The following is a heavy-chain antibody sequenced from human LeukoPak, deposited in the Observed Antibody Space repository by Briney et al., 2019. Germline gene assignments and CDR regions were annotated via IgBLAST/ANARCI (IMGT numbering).Heavy chain of an antibody. V-gene: IGHV4-30-4*01. D-gene: IGHD3-22*01. Sequence: PSETLSLTCTVSGGSISSGDYYWRWIRQPPGKGLEWIGYIYYSGSTYYNPSLKSRVAISVDTSKNQFSLKLSSVTAADTAVYYCANDSSGYYGGFQHWGQGTLVTVSS. J-gene: IGHJ1*01. CDR3: ANDSSGYYGGFQH. CDR1: GGSISSGDYY. CDR2: IYYSGST.